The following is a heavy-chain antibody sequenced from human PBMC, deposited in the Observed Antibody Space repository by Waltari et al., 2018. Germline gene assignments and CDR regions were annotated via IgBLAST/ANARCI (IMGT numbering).Heavy chain of an antibody. Sequence: QVQLQESGPGLVKPSQTLSLTCTVSGGSISSGGYYWSWIRQHPGKGLEWLGYIYYGWSTYYNPSRKSRVTISVDTAKNQFSLKLSSVTAADTAVYYCARGGSGKRYYMDVWGKGTTVTVSS. CDR2: IYYGWST. V-gene: IGHV4-31*03. CDR1: GGSISSGGYY. J-gene: IGHJ6*03. CDR3: ARGGSGKRYYMDV. D-gene: IGHD3-10*01.